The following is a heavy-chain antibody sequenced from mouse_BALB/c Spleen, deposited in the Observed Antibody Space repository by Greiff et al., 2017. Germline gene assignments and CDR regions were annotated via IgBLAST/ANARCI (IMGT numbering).Heavy chain of an antibody. Sequence: EVQLQQSGAELVKPGASVKLSCTASGFNIKDTYMHWVKQRPEQGLEWIGRIDPANGNTKYDPKFQGKATITADTSSNTAYLQLSSLTSEDTAVYYCARRWDYDYDGDAMDYWGQGTSVTVSS. CDR3: ARRWDYDYDGDAMDY. D-gene: IGHD2-4*01. CDR2: IDPANGNT. V-gene: IGHV14-3*02. CDR1: GFNIKDTY. J-gene: IGHJ4*01.